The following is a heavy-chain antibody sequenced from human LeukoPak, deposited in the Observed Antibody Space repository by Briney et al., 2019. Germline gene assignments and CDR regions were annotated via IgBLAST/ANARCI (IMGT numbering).Heavy chain of an antibody. J-gene: IGHJ4*02. CDR2: ISSSRSYI. Sequence: GGSLRLSCAASGFTFSTSSLNWVRQAPGKGLEWVSSISSSRSYIYYADSVKGRFTISRDNAKNSLYLQMNSLGAEDTAVYYCAREGGFCFGDTCRFFDFWSQGTLVTVSS. D-gene: IGHD2-15*01. CDR1: GFTFSTSS. CDR3: AREGGFCFGDTCRFFDF. V-gene: IGHV3-21*01.